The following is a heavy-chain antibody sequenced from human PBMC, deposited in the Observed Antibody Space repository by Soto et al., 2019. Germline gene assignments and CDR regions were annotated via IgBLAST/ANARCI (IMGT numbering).Heavy chain of an antibody. CDR2: IRSQAFGGTP. Sequence: HTGGSLRLSCTGSGFTFGDYALSWFRQGPGKGLEWVGFIRSQAFGGTPDYAASVKGRFSISRDDSKGIAYLQMNSLKTEDTALYYCSCQSGLATVKGFYHWGQGTLVPVSS. J-gene: IGHJ4*02. CDR3: SCQSGLATVKGFYH. D-gene: IGHD4-4*01. CDR1: GFTFGDYA. V-gene: IGHV3-49*03.